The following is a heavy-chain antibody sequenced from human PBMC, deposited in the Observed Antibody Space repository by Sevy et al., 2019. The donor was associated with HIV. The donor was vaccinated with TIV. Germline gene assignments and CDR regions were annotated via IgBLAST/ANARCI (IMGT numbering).Heavy chain of an antibody. CDR3: ATAMFSSSSAAALDI. CDR1: GFTFSNYW. Sequence: GGSLRLSCAASGFTFSNYWMNWVRQAPGKGLEWVANLKQDGSGKYYVDFVKGRFTISRDNTKKSLFLQMNILRVEDTAVYYCATAMFSSSSAAALDIWGQGTMVTVSS. J-gene: IGHJ3*02. D-gene: IGHD6-6*01. V-gene: IGHV3-7*01. CDR2: LKQDGSGK.